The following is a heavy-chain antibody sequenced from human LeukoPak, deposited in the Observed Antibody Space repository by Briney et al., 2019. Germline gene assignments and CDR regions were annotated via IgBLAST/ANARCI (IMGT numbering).Heavy chain of an antibody. V-gene: IGHV3-23*01. CDR3: AKGNGYSYGRYYFDY. CDR2: ITASGGNT. Sequence: PGGSLRLSCAASGFTVSSNYMSWVRQAPGKGLGWVSAITASGGNTYYADSVKGRFTISRDNSKNTLYLQVNSLRAEDTAVYYCAKGNGYSYGRYYFDYWGQGTLVTVSS. D-gene: IGHD5-18*01. J-gene: IGHJ4*02. CDR1: GFTVSSNY.